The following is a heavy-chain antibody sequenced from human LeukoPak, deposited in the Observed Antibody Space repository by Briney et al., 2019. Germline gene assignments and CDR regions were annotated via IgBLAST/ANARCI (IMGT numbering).Heavy chain of an antibody. CDR2: IYYSGST. CDR3: TRGSRYCSSGSCYGWFDP. J-gene: IGHJ5*02. V-gene: IGHV4-59*01. CDR1: GGSISSYY. Sequence: SETLSLTCTVSGGSISSYYWSWIRQPPGKGLEWIGYIYYSGSTNYNPSLKSRVTISVDTSKNQFSLKLNSVTAVNTAIYYCTRGSRYCSSGSCYGWFDPWGQGTLVTVSS. D-gene: IGHD2-15*01.